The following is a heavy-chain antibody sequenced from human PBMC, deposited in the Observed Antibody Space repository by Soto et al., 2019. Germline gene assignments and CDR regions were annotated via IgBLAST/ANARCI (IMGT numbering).Heavy chain of an antibody. CDR1: GFICSSYD. V-gene: IGHV3-23*01. Sequence: ASVRLSCAASGFICSSYDMSWVRQAPGKGLEWVSTILVDGRTFYVDSVKGRFTISRDSSQNTVYLQMNSLTVGDTALYYCAKATATGGGAFDICGQGTMVTVSS. CDR3: AKATATGGGAFDI. CDR2: ILVDGRT. D-gene: IGHD2-8*02. J-gene: IGHJ3*02.